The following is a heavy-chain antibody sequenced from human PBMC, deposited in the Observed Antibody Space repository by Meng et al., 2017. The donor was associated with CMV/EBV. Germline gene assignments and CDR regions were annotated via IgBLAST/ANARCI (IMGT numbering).Heavy chain of an antibody. CDR1: GFTFSSYW. V-gene: IGHV3-48*04. CDR2: ISSSSSTI. D-gene: IGHD3-3*01. J-gene: IGHJ6*02. CDR3: ARDDYDFWSGYYYGYYYYYGMDV. Sequence: GGSLRLSCAASGFTFSSYWMSWVRQAPGKGLEWVSYISSSSSTIYYADSVKGRFTISRDNAKNSLYLQMNSLRAEDTAVYYCARDDYDFWSGYYYGYYYYYGMDVWGQGTTVTVSS.